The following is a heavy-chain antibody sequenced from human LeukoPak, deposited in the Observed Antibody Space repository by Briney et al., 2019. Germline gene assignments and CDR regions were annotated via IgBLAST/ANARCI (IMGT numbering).Heavy chain of an antibody. CDR2: IYSGGST. D-gene: IGHD2-2*02. CDR3: ARVMRGCSSTSCYTWVIDY. CDR1: GFTVSSNY. J-gene: IGHJ4*02. Sequence: GGSLRLSCAASGFTVSSNYMSWVRQAPGKGLEWVSVIYSGGSTYYADSVKGRFTISRDNSKNTLYLQMNSLRAEDTAVYYCARVMRGCSSTSCYTWVIDYWGQGTLVTVSS. V-gene: IGHV3-66*01.